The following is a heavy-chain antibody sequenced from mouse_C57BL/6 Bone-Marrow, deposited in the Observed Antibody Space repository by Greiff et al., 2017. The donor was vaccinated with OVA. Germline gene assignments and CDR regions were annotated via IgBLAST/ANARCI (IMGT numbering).Heavy chain of an antibody. CDR2: INPNNGGT. Sequence: EVQLQQSGPELVKPGASVKMSCKASGYTFTDYNMHWVKQRHGKSLEWIGYINPNNGGTSYNQKFKGKATLTVNKSSSTAYMELRSLTSEDAAVYYCASGWSCYSNYVFSYWGQGTLVTVSA. D-gene: IGHD2-5*01. V-gene: IGHV1-22*01. CDR1: GYTFTDYN. CDR3: ASGWSCYSNYVFSY. J-gene: IGHJ3*01.